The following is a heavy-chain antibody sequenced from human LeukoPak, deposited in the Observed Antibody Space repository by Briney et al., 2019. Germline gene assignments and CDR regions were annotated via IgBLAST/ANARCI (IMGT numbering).Heavy chain of an antibody. CDR1: GGSISGDY. CDR2: IYTSGRT. J-gene: IGHJ4*02. D-gene: IGHD5-12*01. V-gene: IGHV4-4*07. CDR3: ARVGYGGYGVLDY. Sequence: PSETLSLTCTVSGGSISGDYWSWIRQPAGTGLEWIGRIYTSGRTIYNPSLKSRVTMSVDTSKNQFSLRLNSVTAADTAVYYCARVGYGGYGVLDYRGQGTLVTISS.